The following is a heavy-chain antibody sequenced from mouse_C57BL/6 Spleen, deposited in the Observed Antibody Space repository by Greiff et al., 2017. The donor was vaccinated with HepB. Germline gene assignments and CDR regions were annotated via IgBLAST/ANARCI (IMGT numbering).Heavy chain of an antibody. CDR1: GYTFTSYW. CDR3: ARGDSNYWFAY. V-gene: IGHV1-69*01. Sequence: QVQLQQPGAELVMPGASVKLSCKASGYTFTSYWMPWVKQRPGQGLEWIGEIDPSASYTTYNQKFKGKSTLTVDKSSSTAYMQLSRLTSEDSAVYYCARGDSNYWFAYWGQGTLVTVSA. J-gene: IGHJ3*01. CDR2: IDPSASYT. D-gene: IGHD2-5*01.